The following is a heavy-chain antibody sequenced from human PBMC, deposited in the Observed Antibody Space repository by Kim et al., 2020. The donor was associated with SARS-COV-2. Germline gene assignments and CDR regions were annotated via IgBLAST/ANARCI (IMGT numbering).Heavy chain of an antibody. V-gene: IGHV4-59*01. CDR3: AREGSTSGYYGMDV. J-gene: IGHJ6*02. Sequence: PSLQSRVTISVDTSTNQFSLKLSSVTAADTAVYYCAREGSTSGYYGMDVWGQGTTVTVSS. D-gene: IGHD2-2*01.